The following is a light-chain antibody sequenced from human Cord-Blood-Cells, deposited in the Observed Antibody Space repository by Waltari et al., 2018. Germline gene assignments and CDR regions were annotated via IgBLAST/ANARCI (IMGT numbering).Light chain of an antibody. Sequence: QSALTQPASVSGSPGQSITISCTGTSSDVGGSNYFSRYQQHPGKAPKLMIYDVSNRPSGVSNRFSGSKSGNTASLTISGLQAEDEADYYCSSYTSSSTPYVFGTGTKVTVL. J-gene: IGLJ1*01. CDR2: DVS. V-gene: IGLV2-14*01. CDR3: SSYTSSSTPYV. CDR1: SSDVGGSNY.